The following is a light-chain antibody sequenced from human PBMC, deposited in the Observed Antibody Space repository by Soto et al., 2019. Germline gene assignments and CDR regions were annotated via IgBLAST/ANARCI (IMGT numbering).Light chain of an antibody. Sequence: DIQMTQSPSTLSASVGDRVTITCRASQSISSWLAWYQQKPGKAPKLLIYKASSLESGVPSSFSGSGSGTEFTLNISILQPNDVAAYYCHQYDSFPYTFGQGTNLEIK. CDR1: QSISSW. J-gene: IGKJ2*01. V-gene: IGKV1-5*03. CDR3: HQYDSFPYT. CDR2: KAS.